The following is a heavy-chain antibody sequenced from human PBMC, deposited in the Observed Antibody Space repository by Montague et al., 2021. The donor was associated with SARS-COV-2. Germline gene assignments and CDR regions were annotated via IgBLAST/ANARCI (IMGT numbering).Heavy chain of an antibody. Sequence: SETLSLTCTVSGGSISSSSYYWGWIRQPPGKGLEWIGSIYYSGSTYYNPSLKGRVTISVDTSKNQFSLKLSSVTAADTAVYYCARLASGWWELTLDYWGQGTLVTVSS. CDR2: IYYSGST. D-gene: IGHD2-15*01. CDR3: ARLASGWWELTLDY. J-gene: IGHJ4*02. V-gene: IGHV4-39*01. CDR1: GGSISSSSYY.